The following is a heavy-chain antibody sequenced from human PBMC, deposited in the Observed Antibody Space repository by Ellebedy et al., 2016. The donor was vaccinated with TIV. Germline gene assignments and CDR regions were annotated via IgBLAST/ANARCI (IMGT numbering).Heavy chain of an antibody. J-gene: IGHJ3*01. CDR2: INNYGGAI. D-gene: IGHD6-13*01. CDR1: GFTFSLYS. Sequence: GESLKISXAASGFTFSLYSFNWVRQAPGQGLEWVSFINNYGGAISYTDSVKGRFTISRDNSKNTLYLQISSLRGEDTAVFYCAKEGSTWQYDFNLWGQGTMVTVSS. V-gene: IGHV3-48*04. CDR3: AKEGSTWQYDFNL.